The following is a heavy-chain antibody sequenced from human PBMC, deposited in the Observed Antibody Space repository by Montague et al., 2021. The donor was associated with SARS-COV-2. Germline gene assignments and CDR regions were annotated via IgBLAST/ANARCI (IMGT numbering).Heavy chain of an antibody. J-gene: IGHJ4*02. Sequence: SLRLSCAASGFYFSYSMHYVRHAPGKGLELVAPISNDGSNKHYADSAKGRFTISRDNSKSTLYLHMNNLRTEDTAAYYCARESGSFHDGGYFDYWGQGSLVTVSS. CDR2: ISNDGSNK. CDR1: GFYFSYS. D-gene: IGHD1-26*01. V-gene: IGHV3-30*04. CDR3: ARESGSFHDGGYFDY.